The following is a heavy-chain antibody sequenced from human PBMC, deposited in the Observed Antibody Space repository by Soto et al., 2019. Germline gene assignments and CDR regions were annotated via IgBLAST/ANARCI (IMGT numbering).Heavy chain of an antibody. V-gene: IGHV4-34*01. CDR1: GGSFSGYY. D-gene: IGHD3-3*01. Sequence: QVQLQQWGAGLLKPSETLSLTCAVYGGSFSGYYWSWIRQPPGKGLEWIGEINHSGSTNYNPSLKRRVTISVDTFKNPFSLKLSSGTAADTAVYYCARGFGAAPDYWGQGSLVTGSS. CDR2: INHSGST. CDR3: ARGFGAAPDY. J-gene: IGHJ4*02.